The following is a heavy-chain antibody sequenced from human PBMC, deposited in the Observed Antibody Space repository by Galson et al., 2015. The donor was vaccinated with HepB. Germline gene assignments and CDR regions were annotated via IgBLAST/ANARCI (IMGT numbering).Heavy chain of an antibody. D-gene: IGHD2-15*01. CDR3: ASSYCSGGSCYYYYYGMDV. J-gene: IGHJ6*02. CDR2: IYSGGST. CDR1: GFTFSSYA. V-gene: IGHV3-66*01. Sequence: SLRLSCAASGFTFSSYAMHWVRQAPGKGLEWVSVIYSGGSTYYADSVKGRFTISRDNSKNTLYLQMNSLRAEDTAVYYCASSYCSGGSCYYYYYGMDVWGQGTTVTVSS.